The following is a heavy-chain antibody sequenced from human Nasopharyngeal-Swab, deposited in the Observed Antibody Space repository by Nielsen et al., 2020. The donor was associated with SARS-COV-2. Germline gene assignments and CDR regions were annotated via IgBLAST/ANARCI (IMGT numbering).Heavy chain of an antibody. D-gene: IGHD1-26*01. CDR3: ASALQWELLSFDY. J-gene: IGHJ4*02. CDR2: IYPGDSDT. CDR1: GYSFTSYW. Sequence: GESLKISCKGSGYSFTSYWIGWVRQMPGKGLEWMGIIYPGDSDTRYSPSFQSQVTISADKSISTAYLQWSSLKASDTAMYYCASALQWELLSFDYWGQGTLVTVSS. V-gene: IGHV5-51*01.